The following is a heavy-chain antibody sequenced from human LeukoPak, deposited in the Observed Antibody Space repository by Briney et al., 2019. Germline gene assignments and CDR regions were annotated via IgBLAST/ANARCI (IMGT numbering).Heavy chain of an antibody. CDR1: GGSISSYY. V-gene: IGHV4-59*08. J-gene: IGHJ5*02. CDR2: IFYSGSP. D-gene: IGHD4-11*01. Sequence: SETLSLTCTVSGGSISSYYWSWIRQSPGKGLEWIANIFYSGSPNYNPSLKSRVTISFDTSKNQFSLKLSSVTAADTAVYYCASMAVTTWVWFDPWGQGTLVTVSS. CDR3: ASMAVTTWVWFDP.